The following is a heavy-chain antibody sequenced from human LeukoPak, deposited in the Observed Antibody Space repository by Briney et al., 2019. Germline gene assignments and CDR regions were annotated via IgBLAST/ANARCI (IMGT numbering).Heavy chain of an antibody. J-gene: IGHJ3*02. CDR3: ARELARRGAFDI. V-gene: IGHV3-13*01. CDR2: IGTAGDT. CDR1: GFTFSSYD. Sequence: GGSLRLSCAASGFTFSSYDMHWVRQATGKGLEWVSAIGTAGDTYYPGSVKGRFTISRENAKNSLYLQMNSLRAGDTAVYCCARELARRGAFDIWGQGTMVTVSS. D-gene: IGHD1-1*01.